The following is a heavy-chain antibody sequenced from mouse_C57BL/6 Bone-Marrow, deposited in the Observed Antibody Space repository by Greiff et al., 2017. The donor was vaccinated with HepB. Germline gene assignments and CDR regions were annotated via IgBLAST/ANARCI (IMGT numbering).Heavy chain of an antibody. Sequence: QVQLQQPGAELVMPGASVKLSCKASGYTFTSYWMHWVKQRPGQGLEWIGEIEPSDSYTNYNQKFKGKSTLTVDKSSSTAYMQLSSLTSEDSAVYYCARDMDYWGQGTSVTVSS. CDR3: ARDMDY. J-gene: IGHJ4*01. CDR2: IEPSDSYT. CDR1: GYTFTSYW. V-gene: IGHV1-69*01.